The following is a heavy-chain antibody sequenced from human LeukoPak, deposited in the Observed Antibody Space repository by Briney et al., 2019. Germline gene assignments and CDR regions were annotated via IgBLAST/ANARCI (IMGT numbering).Heavy chain of an antibody. CDR3: ARQYSGYDPFDY. V-gene: IGHV3-7*01. CDR2: INQDGSRK. D-gene: IGHD5-12*01. CDR1: GFFSGSW. Sequence: VGSLRLSCTASGFFSGSWMSWVRRAPGKGLEWVASINQDGSRKYYVDSVKGRFTISRDNANNSLSLQMNSLRAEDTAVYYCARQYSGYDPFDYWGQGTLVTVSS. J-gene: IGHJ4*02.